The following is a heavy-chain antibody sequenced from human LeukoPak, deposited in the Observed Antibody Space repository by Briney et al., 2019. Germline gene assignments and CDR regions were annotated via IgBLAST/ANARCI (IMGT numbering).Heavy chain of an antibody. CDR1: GFTFSSYA. CDR2: ISSISTYI. D-gene: IGHD1-26*01. V-gene: IGHV3-21*01. Sequence: GGSLRLSCAPSGFTFSSYAMSWVRQAPGKGLEWVSSISSISTYIYYADSVKGRFTISRDNAKNSLYLQMNSLRAEDTAVYYCARLSGSFGRYYFDYWGQGTLVTVSS. CDR3: ARLSGSFGRYYFDY. J-gene: IGHJ4*02.